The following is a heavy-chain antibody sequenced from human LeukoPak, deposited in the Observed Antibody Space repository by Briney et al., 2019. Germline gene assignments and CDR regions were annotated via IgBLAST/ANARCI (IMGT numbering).Heavy chain of an antibody. D-gene: IGHD6-19*01. V-gene: IGHV4-59*08. CDR2: IYYSGST. J-gene: IGHJ4*02. CDR3: ARQLTHCGWYLEDYFDY. Sequence: SETLSLTCTVSGGSISSYYWSWIRQPPGKGLEWIGYIYYSGSTNYNPSLKSRVTISVDTSKNQFSLKLSSVTAADTAVYYCARQLTHCGWYLEDYFDYWGQGTLVTVSS. CDR1: GGSISSYY.